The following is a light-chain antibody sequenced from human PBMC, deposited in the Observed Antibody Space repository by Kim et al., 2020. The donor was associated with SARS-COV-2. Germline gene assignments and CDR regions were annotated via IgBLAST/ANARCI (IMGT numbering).Light chain of an antibody. CDR1: QSISSN. V-gene: IGKV3-15*01. CDR2: GAS. CDR3: QQYNDWPWT. J-gene: IGKJ1*01. Sequence: EIVMTQSPATLSVSPGERVTLSCRASQSISSNLGWYQQKPGQAPRLLIYGASTRATGIPVRFSGSGSGTEFTLTISSLQSEDFAVYCCQQYNDWPWTFGRGTKVDIK.